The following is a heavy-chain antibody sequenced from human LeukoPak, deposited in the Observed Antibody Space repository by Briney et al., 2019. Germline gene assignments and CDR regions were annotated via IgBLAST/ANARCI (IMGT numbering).Heavy chain of an antibody. CDR3: ARHSNSWDYYYYYMDV. Sequence: SETLSLTXAVSDYSISSGYYWGWIRQPPGKGLEWIGSIYHSGSTYYNPSLKSRVTISVDTSKNQFSLKLSSVTAADTAVYYCARHSNSWDYYYYYMDVWGKGTTVTVSS. D-gene: IGHD6-6*01. CDR1: DYSISSGYY. V-gene: IGHV4-38-2*01. CDR2: IYHSGST. J-gene: IGHJ6*03.